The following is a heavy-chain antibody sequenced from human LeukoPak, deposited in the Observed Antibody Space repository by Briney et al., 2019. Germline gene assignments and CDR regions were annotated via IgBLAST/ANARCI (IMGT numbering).Heavy chain of an antibody. D-gene: IGHD3-3*01. Sequence: GGSLRLSCAASGFTFSSYAMNWLRQAPGKGLEWIAFIRGRSDTTYYADSVQGRFTISRDNAEDSVYLQMNSLRVEDTAVYYCARTYDFGIGPPGDAFDNWGQGTLVTVFS. CDR1: GFTFSSYA. CDR3: ARTYDFGIGPPGDAFDN. V-gene: IGHV3-48*01. CDR2: IRGRSDTT. J-gene: IGHJ3*02.